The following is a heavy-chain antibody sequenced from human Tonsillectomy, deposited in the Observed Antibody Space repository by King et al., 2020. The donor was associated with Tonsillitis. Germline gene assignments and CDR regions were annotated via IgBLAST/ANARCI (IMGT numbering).Heavy chain of an antibody. V-gene: IGHV1-24*01. D-gene: IGHD3-10*01. J-gene: IGHJ5*02. Sequence: QLVQSGAGVKKPGASVKVSCKVSGYTFTELSMHWVRQAPGKGLEWMGGFDPDDGETIYAQKFQGRVTMTEDTSTDTAYMELSSLRPEDTAVYYCATAPPFYSGSGSDLSSSGQRALVTVS. CDR3: ATAPPFYSGSGSDLSS. CDR1: GYTFTELS. CDR2: FDPDDGET.